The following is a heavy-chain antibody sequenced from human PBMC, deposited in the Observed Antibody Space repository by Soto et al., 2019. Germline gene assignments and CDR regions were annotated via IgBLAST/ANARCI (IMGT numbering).Heavy chain of an antibody. J-gene: IGHJ6*02. Sequence: ASVKVSCKAPGYTFTSYAMHWVRQAPGQRLEWMGWINAGNGNTKYSQKFQGRVTITRVTSASTAYMELSSLRSEDTAVYYCARRWGSSGWDSSVPKRCDYGMDVWGQGTTVTVSS. CDR1: GYTFTSYA. V-gene: IGHV1-3*01. CDR2: INAGNGNT. D-gene: IGHD6-19*01. CDR3: ARRWGSSGWDSSVPKRCDYGMDV.